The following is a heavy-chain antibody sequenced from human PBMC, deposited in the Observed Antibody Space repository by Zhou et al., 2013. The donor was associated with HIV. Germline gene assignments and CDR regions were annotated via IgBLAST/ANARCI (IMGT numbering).Heavy chain of an antibody. CDR3: ARMGGHSNTWLFDY. V-gene: IGHV4-38-2*01. CDR2: IYHGGST. CDR1: NYSINSGYY. Sequence: QMQLQESGPGLVKPSETLSLTCAVSNYSINSGYYWGWVRQPPGKGLEWFGSIYHGGSTYYNPSLKSRVTLSVDTSKNQFSLKLSSVTAADTAVYYCARMGGHSNTWLFDYWGQGTLVTVSS. D-gene: IGHD6-13*01. J-gene: IGHJ4*02.